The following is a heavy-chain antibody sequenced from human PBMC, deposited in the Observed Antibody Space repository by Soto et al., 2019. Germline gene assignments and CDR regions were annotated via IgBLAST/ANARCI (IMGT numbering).Heavy chain of an antibody. CDR2: IYPGDSDT. D-gene: IGHD3-10*01. CDR3: ARHVAAVYYGSGSFDY. V-gene: IGHV5-51*01. Sequence: GESLKISCKGSGCSFISYWIGWVRQMTGKGLEWMGIIYPGDSDTRYSPSFQGQVTISADKSISTAYLQWSSLKASDTAMYYCARHVAAVYYGSGSFDYWGQGTLVTVSS. CDR1: GCSFISYW. J-gene: IGHJ4*02.